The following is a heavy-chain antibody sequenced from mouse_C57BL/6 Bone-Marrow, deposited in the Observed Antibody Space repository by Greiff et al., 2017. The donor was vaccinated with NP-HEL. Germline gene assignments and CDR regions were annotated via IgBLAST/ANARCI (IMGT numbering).Heavy chain of an antibody. CDR1: GYTFTGYW. J-gene: IGHJ2*01. V-gene: IGHV1-9*01. Sequence: QVQLQQSGAELMKPGASVKLSCKATGYTFTGYWIEWVKQRPGHGLEWIGEILPGSGSTNYNEKFKGKATFTADKSSNTAYMQLSSLTTEDSAIYYCASPLANFYFDYWGQGTTLTVSS. CDR2: ILPGSGST. D-gene: IGHD1-1*01. CDR3: ASPLANFYFDY.